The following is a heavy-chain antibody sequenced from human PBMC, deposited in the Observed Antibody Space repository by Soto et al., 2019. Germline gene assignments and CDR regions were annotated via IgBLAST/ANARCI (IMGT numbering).Heavy chain of an antibody. D-gene: IGHD3-3*01. CDR2: IYYRGST. J-gene: IGHJ5*02. V-gene: IGHV4-30-4*01. Sequence: QVQLQESGPGLVKPSQTLSLTCTVSGGSISSGDYYWSWIRQPPGKGLEWIGYIYYRGSTYYNPSLKSRVTISVDTSKNQFSQKLSSVTAADTAVYYCARVPIIGVVTNNNWFDPWGQGTLVTVSS. CDR3: ARVPIIGVVTNNNWFDP. CDR1: GGSISSGDYY.